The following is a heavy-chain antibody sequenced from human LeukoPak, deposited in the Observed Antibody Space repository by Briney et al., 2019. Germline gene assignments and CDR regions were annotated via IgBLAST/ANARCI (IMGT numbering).Heavy chain of an antibody. J-gene: IGHJ4*02. Sequence: SCTASGFTFGDYAMSWFRQAPGKGLEWVGFIRSKAYGGTTEYAASVKGRFTISRDDSKSIAYLQMNSLKTEDTAVYYCTRMDFWSGYYTAPDYWGQGTLVTVSS. CDR1: GFTFGDYA. D-gene: IGHD3-3*01. CDR2: IRSKAYGGTT. V-gene: IGHV3-49*03. CDR3: TRMDFWSGYYTAPDY.